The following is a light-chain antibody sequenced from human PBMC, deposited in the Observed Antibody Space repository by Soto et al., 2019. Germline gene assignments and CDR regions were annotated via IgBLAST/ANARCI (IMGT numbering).Light chain of an antibody. CDR3: QSYDSSLSGLV. CDR1: SSNIGAGYD. J-gene: IGLJ1*01. V-gene: IGLV1-40*01. Sequence: QSVLTQPPSVSGAPGQRVTISCTGSSSNIGAGYDVHWYQQLPGTAPKLLIYGNSNRPSGVPDRLSGSKSGTSASLAITGLQAEDEADYYCQSYDSSLSGLVFGTGTKVTVL. CDR2: GNS.